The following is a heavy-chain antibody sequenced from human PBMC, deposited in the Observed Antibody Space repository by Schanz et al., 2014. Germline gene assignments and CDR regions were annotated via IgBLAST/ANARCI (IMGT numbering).Heavy chain of an antibody. J-gene: IGHJ4*02. CDR2: MNESHSTI. V-gene: IGHV3-23*01. CDR3: ARDHTTESYYSAGPPIDY. Sequence: EVQLLESGGGLIQPGGSLRLSCAASGFTFSSYAMSWVRQAPGKGLEWVSAMNESHSTIYYADSVRGRFTISRDNSKNTVHLQMNSLRAEDTAVYYCARDHTTESYYSAGPPIDYWGQGTLLTVSS. CDR1: GFTFSSYA. D-gene: IGHD1-26*01.